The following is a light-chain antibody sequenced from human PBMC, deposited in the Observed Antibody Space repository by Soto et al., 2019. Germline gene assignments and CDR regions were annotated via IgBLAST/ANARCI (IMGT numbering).Light chain of an antibody. CDR2: AAC. CDR1: QGISSW. CDR3: LLYSNYPPT. J-gene: IGKJ4*01. V-gene: IGKV1D-16*01. Sequence: DVPMTQSPSSLSASVGDRVTITCLASQGISSWLAWYQQKPEKAPKSLIYAACNLQSGVPSRLGGSGSGTNFTLTISSVQPGDFVTYFCLLYSNYPPTFGGGTMVEIK.